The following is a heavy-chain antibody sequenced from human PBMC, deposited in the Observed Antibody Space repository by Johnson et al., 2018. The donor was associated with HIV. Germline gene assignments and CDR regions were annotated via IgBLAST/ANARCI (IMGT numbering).Heavy chain of an antibody. CDR3: AKDLQQPQRGEHALAQDAFDI. CDR2: ISGSGGST. Sequence: VQLVESGGGLVRPGGSLRLSCTASGFTVSSNYMSWVRQAPGKGLEWVSVISGSGGSTYYADSVKGRFTISRDNSKNTLYLQMNSLRAEDTAVYYCAKDLQQPQRGEHALAQDAFDIWGQGTMVTVSS. D-gene: IGHD6-13*01. V-gene: IGHV3-23*04. CDR1: GFTVSSNY. J-gene: IGHJ3*02.